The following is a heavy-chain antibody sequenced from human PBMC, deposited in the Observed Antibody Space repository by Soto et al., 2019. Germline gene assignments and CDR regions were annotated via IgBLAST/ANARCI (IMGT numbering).Heavy chain of an antibody. J-gene: IGHJ6*02. D-gene: IGHD6-13*01. V-gene: IGHV1-8*01. Sequence: ASVKVSCKASGYTFTSYDINWVRQATGQGLEWMGWMNPNSGNTGYAQKFQGRVTMTTNTSTSTAYMELSSLRSEDTAVYYCARAKLSSSWYGMDVWGQGTTVTVSS. CDR3: ARAKLSSSWYGMDV. CDR2: MNPNSGNT. CDR1: GYTFTSYD.